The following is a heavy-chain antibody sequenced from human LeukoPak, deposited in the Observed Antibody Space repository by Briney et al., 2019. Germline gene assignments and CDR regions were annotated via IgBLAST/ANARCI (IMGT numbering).Heavy chain of an antibody. CDR2: IYYSGST. D-gene: IGHD3-16*02. J-gene: IGHJ5*02. CDR3: ARGIVSNPWFDP. CDR1: GGSISSYY. Sequence: SETLSLTCTVSGGSISSYYWSWIRHPPGKGLEWIGYIYYSGSTNYNPSLKSRVTISVDTSKNQFSLKLSSVTAADTAVYYCARGIVSNPWFDPWGRGTLVTVSS. V-gene: IGHV4-59*01.